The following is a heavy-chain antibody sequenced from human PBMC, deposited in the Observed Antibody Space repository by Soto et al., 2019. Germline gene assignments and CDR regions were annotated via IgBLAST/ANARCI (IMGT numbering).Heavy chain of an antibody. J-gene: IGHJ6*02. CDR1: GGSFSGYF. CDR2: ISHRRIT. Sequence: SETLSLTCGVSGGSFSGYFWTWIRQPPGGGLEWIGEISHRRITNYNPSLKSRVTISLDTGRNHISLKLTSVTAADTAVYYCVREEAVQWFSKGYYGMDVWGQGTTVTVS. V-gene: IGHV4-34*01. D-gene: IGHD6-13*01. CDR3: VREEAVQWFSKGYYGMDV.